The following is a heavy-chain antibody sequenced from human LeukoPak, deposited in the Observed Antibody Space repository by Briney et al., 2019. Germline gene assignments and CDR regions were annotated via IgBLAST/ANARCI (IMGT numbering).Heavy chain of an antibody. D-gene: IGHD3-3*01. Sequence: GGSLRLSCAASGFTFSSYAMSWVRQAPGKGLEWVSAISGSGGSTYYADSVKGRFTISRDNSKNTLYLQMNSLRAEDTAVYYCAKPPVLRFLEWFTYVDYWGQGTLVTVSS. V-gene: IGHV3-23*01. CDR3: AKPPVLRFLEWFTYVDY. CDR1: GFTFSSYA. CDR2: ISGSGGST. J-gene: IGHJ4*02.